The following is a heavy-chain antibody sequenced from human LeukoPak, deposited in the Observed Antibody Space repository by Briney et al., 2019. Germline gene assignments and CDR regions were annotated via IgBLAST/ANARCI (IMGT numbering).Heavy chain of an antibody. J-gene: IGHJ5*02. CDR2: IYYSGST. V-gene: IGHV4-39*01. CDR1: GGSISSSSYY. D-gene: IGHD3-10*01. Sequence: SETLSLTCTVSGGSISSSSYYWGWIRQPPGKGLEWIGSIYYSGSTYYNPSLKSRVTISVDTSKNQFSLKLSSVTAADTAVYYCARQGSWFDPWGQGTLVTVSS. CDR3: ARQGSWFDP.